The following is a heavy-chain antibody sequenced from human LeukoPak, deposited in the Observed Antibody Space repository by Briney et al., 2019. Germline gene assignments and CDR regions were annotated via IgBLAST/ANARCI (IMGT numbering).Heavy chain of an antibody. D-gene: IGHD3-3*01. CDR1: GYTFTSYY. CDR2: INPNSGGT. Sequence: ASVKVSCKASGYTFTSYYMHWVRQAPGQGLEWMGRINPNSGGTNYAQKFQGRVTMTRDTSISTAYMELSRLRSDDTAVYYCARVERVVTTRAFDIWGQGTMVTVSS. V-gene: IGHV1-2*06. J-gene: IGHJ3*02. CDR3: ARVERVVTTRAFDI.